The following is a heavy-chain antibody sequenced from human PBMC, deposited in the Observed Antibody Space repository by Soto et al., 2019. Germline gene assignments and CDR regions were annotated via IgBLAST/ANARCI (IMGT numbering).Heavy chain of an antibody. CDR2: IYPGAHET. V-gene: IGHV5-51*01. J-gene: IGHJ4*02. CDR3: ARSPLSSPHLDY. Sequence: PGESLKISCQSSGYTFSKLWIGWVRQMPGKGLEWMGIIYPGAHETRYSPSFHGKVTISADRSINTAYLQWNSLEASDTAFYCCARSPLSSPHLDYWGQGALVTVSS. D-gene: IGHD6-13*01. CDR1: GYTFSKLW.